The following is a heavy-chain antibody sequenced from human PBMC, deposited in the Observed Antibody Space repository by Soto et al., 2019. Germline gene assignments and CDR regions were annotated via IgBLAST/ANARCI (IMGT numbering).Heavy chain of an antibody. Sequence: SGPTLVNPTQTLTLTCTFSGFSLRTSGVGVGWIRQPPGKALEWLALIYWNDDKRYSPSLKSRLTITKDTSKNQVVLTMTNMDPVDTATYYCAHRIAAAGTHHFDYWGQGTLVTVSS. CDR1: GFSLRTSGVG. V-gene: IGHV2-5*01. D-gene: IGHD6-13*01. J-gene: IGHJ4*02. CDR3: AHRIAAAGTHHFDY. CDR2: IYWNDDK.